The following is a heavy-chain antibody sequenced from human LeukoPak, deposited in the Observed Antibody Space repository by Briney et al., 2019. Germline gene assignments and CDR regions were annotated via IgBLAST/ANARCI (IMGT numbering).Heavy chain of an antibody. CDR2: INHSGST. Sequence: SETLSLACAVYGGSFSGYYWSWIRQPPGKGLEWIREINHSGSTNYNPSLKSRVTISVDTSKNQFSLKLSSVTAADTAVYYCARGARSDYWGQGTLVTVSS. CDR1: GGSFSGYY. V-gene: IGHV4-34*01. J-gene: IGHJ4*02. CDR3: ARGARSDY.